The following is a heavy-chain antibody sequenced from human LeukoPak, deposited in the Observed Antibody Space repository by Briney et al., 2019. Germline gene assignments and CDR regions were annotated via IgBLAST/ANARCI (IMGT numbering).Heavy chain of an antibody. V-gene: IGHV3-43*02. CDR3: ASKVALGY. CDR1: GFTFNDYG. Sequence: GGSLRLSCAASGFTFNDYGMHWVRQAPGKGLEWVSLISGDGGSTYYADSVKGRFTISRDNSKNSLYLQMYSLRTEDTALYYCASKVALGYWGQGTLVAVSS. J-gene: IGHJ4*02. CDR2: ISGDGGST. D-gene: IGHD7-27*01.